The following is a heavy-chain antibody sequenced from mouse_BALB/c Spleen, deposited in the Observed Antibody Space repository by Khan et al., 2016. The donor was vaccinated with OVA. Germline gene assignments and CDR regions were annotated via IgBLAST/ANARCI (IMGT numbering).Heavy chain of an antibody. CDR2: IWGDGTT. V-gene: IGHV2-6-7*01. J-gene: IGHJ4*01. Sequence: QVQLKESGPGLVAPSQSLSITCTVSGFSLTGYGVTWVRQPPGKGLEWLGMIWGDGTTDYKSALKSRLSINKDNSTSKVFLKMISLQTDDTARYDCARAYYGNYREAMDYWGQGTSVTVSS. D-gene: IGHD2-10*01. CDR1: GFSLTGYG. CDR3: ARAYYGNYREAMDY.